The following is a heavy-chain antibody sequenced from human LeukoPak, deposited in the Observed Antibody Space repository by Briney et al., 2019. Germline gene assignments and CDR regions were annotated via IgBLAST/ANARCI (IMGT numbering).Heavy chain of an antibody. D-gene: IGHD1-26*01. J-gene: IGHJ4*02. CDR2: IIPIFDTP. CDR1: GGTFSSYA. Sequence: VKVSCKASGGTFSSYAISWVRQAPGQGLEWMGGIIPIFDTPNYAQRFQGRVTITADESTSTAYMELSSLKSEDTAVYYCARDGVGATKRGAFDYWGQGTLVTVSS. V-gene: IGHV1-69*01. CDR3: ARDGVGATKRGAFDY.